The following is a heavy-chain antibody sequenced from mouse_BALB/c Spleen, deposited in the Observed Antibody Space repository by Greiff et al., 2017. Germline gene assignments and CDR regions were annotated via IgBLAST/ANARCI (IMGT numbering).Heavy chain of an antibody. V-gene: IGHV5-12-2*01. CDR1: GFTFSSYT. CDR2: ISNGGGST. CDR3: ARHCYGSRASFAY. Sequence: EVKLMESGGGLVQPGGSLKLSCAASGFTFSSYTMSWVRQTPEKRLEWVAYISNGGGSTYYPDTVKGRFTISRDNAKNTLYLQMSSLKSEDTAMYYCARHCYGSRASFAYWGQGTLVTVSA. D-gene: IGHD1-1*01. J-gene: IGHJ3*01.